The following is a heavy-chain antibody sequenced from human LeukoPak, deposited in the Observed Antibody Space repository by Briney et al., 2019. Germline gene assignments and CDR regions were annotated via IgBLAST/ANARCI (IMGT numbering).Heavy chain of an antibody. CDR1: GGSFSAYY. CDR3: ARVDGDYFGWFDP. J-gene: IGHJ5*02. Sequence: PSETLSLTCAVYGGSFSAYYWSWIRQPPGKGLEWIGEMNHSGSTNYNPSLKSRVTISVETSKNQFSLKLSSVTAADTGVYYCARVDGDYFGWFDPWGQGTLVTISS. CDR2: MNHSGST. V-gene: IGHV4-34*01. D-gene: IGHD4-17*01.